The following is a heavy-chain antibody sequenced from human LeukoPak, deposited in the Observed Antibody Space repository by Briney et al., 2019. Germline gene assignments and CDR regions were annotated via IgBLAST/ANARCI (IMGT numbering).Heavy chain of an antibody. D-gene: IGHD3-22*01. V-gene: IGHV1-8*01. J-gene: IGHJ5*02. CDR2: MNPNTGNT. CDR3: ASAPEEYYYDSSGYNWFDP. Sequence: ASVKVSCKASGYTFNSYDINWVRQATGQGLEWMGWMNPNTGNTGYGERFQGRVTMTRDNSISTAYMELSSLTSEDTAVYYCASAPEEYYYDSSGYNWFDPWGQGTLVTVSS. CDR1: GYTFNSYD.